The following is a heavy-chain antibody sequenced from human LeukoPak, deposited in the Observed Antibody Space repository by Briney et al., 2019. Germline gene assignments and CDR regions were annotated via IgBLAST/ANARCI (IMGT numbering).Heavy chain of an antibody. CDR1: GFTFKIYW. CDR3: ARPAYTAAYDL. V-gene: IGHV3-7*01. D-gene: IGHD3-16*01. CDR2: MKGDGSEI. Sequence: GGSLRLSCVASGFTFKIYWMMWARQAPRKGLEWVANMKGDGSEIHYADSVKGRFTISRDNAKNTLYLQMNSLRAEDTALYYCARPAYTAAYDLWGRGTMVTVSS. J-gene: IGHJ3*01.